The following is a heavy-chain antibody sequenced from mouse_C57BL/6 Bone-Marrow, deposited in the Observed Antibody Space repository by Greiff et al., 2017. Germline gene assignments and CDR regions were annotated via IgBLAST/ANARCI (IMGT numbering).Heavy chain of an antibody. Sequence: EVQLQESGGGLVQPGGSLKLSCAASGFTFSDYGMAWVRQAPRKGPEWVAFISNLAYSIYYADTVTGRFTISRENAKNTLYLEMSSLRSEDTAMYYGDRQVYGRRSFYWYFDGWGTGTTVTVYS. CDR2: ISNLAYSI. D-gene: IGHD1-1*01. J-gene: IGHJ1*03. CDR3: DRQVYGRRSFYWYFDG. CDR1: GFTFSDYG. V-gene: IGHV5-15*01.